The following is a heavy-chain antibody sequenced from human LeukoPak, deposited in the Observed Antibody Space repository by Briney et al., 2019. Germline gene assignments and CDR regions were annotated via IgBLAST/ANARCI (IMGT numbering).Heavy chain of an antibody. J-gene: IGHJ4*02. CDR1: GGSISSGGYS. CDR2: IYHSGST. Sequence: SQTLSLTCAVSGGSISSGGYSWSWIRQPPGKGLEWSGYIYHSGSTYYNPSLKSRVTISVDRSKNQFSLKLSSVTAADTAVYYCATAPTDMYSDTSAYYFDYWGQGTLVTVSS. D-gene: IGHD3-22*01. V-gene: IGHV4-30-2*01. CDR3: ATAPTDMYSDTSAYYFDY.